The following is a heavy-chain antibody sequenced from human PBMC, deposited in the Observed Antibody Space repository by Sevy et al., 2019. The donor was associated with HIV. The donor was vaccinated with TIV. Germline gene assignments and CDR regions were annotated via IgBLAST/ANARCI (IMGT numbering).Heavy chain of an antibody. V-gene: IGHV4-31*03. CDR1: GGSISSGGYY. D-gene: IGHD3-22*01. CDR3: ARDMGYYDSSGYYQGGFDY. Sequence: SETLSLTCTVSGGSISSGGYYWSWIRQHPGKVLEWIGYIYYSGSTYYNPSLKSRVTISVDTSKNQFSLKLSSVTAADTAVYYCARDMGYYDSSGYYQGGFDYWGQGTLVTVSS. J-gene: IGHJ4*02. CDR2: IYYSGST.